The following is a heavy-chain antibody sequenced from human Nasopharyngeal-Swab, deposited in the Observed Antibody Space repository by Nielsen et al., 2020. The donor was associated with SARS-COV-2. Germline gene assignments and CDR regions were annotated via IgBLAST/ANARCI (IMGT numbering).Heavy chain of an antibody. CDR1: GGSFSSDGYF. D-gene: IGHD2-21*01. Sequence: SETLSLTCTVSGGSFSSDGYFWTWIRQHPGKGLEWIGSISYSGYTYYSPSLMSRVTMSVDTSKDHFSLMLTSVTAADTAVYYCARALSLLGPDYWGQGTLVTVSS. V-gene: IGHV4-31*03. J-gene: IGHJ4*02. CDR3: ARALSLLGPDY. CDR2: ISYSGYT.